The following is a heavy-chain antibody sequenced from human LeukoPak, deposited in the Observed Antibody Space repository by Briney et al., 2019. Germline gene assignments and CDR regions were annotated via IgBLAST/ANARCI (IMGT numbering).Heavy chain of an antibody. D-gene: IGHD3-10*01. CDR1: GFTFSSYS. Sequence: PGGSLRLSCAASGFTFSSYSMNWVRQAPGKGLEWVSSISSSSNYIYYADSVKGRFTISRDNAKNSLYLQMNSLRAEDTAVYYCARVVTMVRGGPFDYWGQGTLVTVSS. CDR3: ARVVTMVRGGPFDY. V-gene: IGHV3-21*01. CDR2: ISSSSNYI. J-gene: IGHJ4*02.